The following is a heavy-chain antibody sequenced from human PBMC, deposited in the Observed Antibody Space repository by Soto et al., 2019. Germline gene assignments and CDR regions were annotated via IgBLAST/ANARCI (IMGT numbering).Heavy chain of an antibody. D-gene: IGHD6-13*01. CDR3: ARIAGPGLTYFDF. CDR2: INPRSGNA. V-gene: IGHV1-46*01. CDR1: RYLFSSHN. J-gene: IGHJ4*02. Sequence: GASVKVSCKASRYLFSSHNIHWVRGAPGQGLEWMGEINPRSGNAGYNRKFQGRVTMTSDTSTTTVNSILSSLRSDDTAVYYCARIAGPGLTYFDFWGLGTPVTVSS.